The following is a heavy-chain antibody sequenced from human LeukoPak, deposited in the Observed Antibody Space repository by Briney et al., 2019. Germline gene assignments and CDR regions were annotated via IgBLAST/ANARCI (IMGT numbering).Heavy chain of an antibody. V-gene: IGHV3-23*01. J-gene: IGHJ3*02. CDR3: AKDRCSGGGCYRSFHDAFDI. CDR2: ISGSGGSA. CDR1: GFTFSSYA. Sequence: SGGSLRLSCAASGFTFSSYAMSWVRRAPGKGLEWVSSISGSGGSADYADSVKGRFTISRDNSKNTVYLQMNSLRAEDTAVYYCAKDRCSGGGCYRSFHDAFDIWGQGTMVSVSS. D-gene: IGHD2-15*01.